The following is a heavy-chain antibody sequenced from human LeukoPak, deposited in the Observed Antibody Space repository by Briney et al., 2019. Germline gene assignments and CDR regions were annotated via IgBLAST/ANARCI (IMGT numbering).Heavy chain of an antibody. J-gene: IGHJ4*02. CDR3: AMGLD. CDR1: GFSFRIYW. CDR2: INQDGSQK. V-gene: IGHV3-7*04. Sequence: GGSLRRSCTVSGFSFRIYWMNWVRQAPGKGLEWVANINQDGSQKYYVDSVKGRFTISGDNVKNSLYLQMNSLRAEDTAVYYCAMGLDWGQGALVAVSS. D-gene: IGHD3-9*01.